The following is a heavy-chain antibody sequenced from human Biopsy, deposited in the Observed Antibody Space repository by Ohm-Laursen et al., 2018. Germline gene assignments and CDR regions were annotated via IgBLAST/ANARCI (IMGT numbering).Heavy chain of an antibody. CDR3: AKDGGPYCGGCELDY. D-gene: IGHD2-21*01. J-gene: IGHJ4*02. Sequence: SLRLSCAASGFTFSTYDMHWVRQAPGKGLQWVTLIRYDGSKKYYADSVKGRFTISRDNSKNTLYLQMNSLRVEDTAVYYCAKDGGPYCGGCELDYWGQGTLVTVSS. V-gene: IGHV3-30*18. CDR2: IRYDGSKK. CDR1: GFTFSTYD.